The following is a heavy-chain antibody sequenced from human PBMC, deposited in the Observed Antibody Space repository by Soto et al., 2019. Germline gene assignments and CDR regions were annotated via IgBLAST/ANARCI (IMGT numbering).Heavy chain of an antibody. CDR3: ARGYRRDSSSLGTRHRKVMSYWFDP. CDR1: GGSFSGYY. V-gene: IGHV4-34*01. J-gene: IGHJ5*02. Sequence: PSETLSLTCAVYGGSFSGYYWSWIRQPPGKGLEWIGEINHSGSTNYNPSLKSRVTISVDTSKNQFSLKLSSVTAADTAVYYCARGYRRDSSSLGTRHRKVMSYWFDPWGQGTLVTVSS. CDR2: INHSGST. D-gene: IGHD6-6*01.